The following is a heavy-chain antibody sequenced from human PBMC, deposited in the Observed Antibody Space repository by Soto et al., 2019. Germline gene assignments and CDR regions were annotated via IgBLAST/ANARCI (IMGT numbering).Heavy chain of an antibody. CDR1: GYTFTSYA. V-gene: IGHV1-3*01. J-gene: IGHJ4*02. Sequence: ASVKVSCTASGYTFTSYAMHWVRQAPGQRLEWMGWINAGNGNTKYSEHFRGRVTFTRDTSAGTVYMQLSSLTSEDTAVYYCARDDSGFSGSHYIDYFNYWGQGALVTVSS. CDR2: INAGNGNT. CDR3: ARDDSGFSGSHYIDYFNY. D-gene: IGHD1-26*01.